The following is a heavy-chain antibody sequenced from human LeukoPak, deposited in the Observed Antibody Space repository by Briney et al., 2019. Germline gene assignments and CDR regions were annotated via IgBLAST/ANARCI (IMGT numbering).Heavy chain of an antibody. J-gene: IGHJ4*02. CDR3: ARGGSAWSDFDY. D-gene: IGHD3-16*01. V-gene: IGHV3-7*01. CDR2: IKQDGSEK. CDR1: GFTFSSYW. Sequence: PGGSLRLSCAASGFTFSSYWMSWIRQAPGKGLEWVANIKQDGSEKYNVDSVKGRFTISRDNAKNSLYLQMNSLRAEDTAVYYCARGGSAWSDFDYWGQGTLVTVSS.